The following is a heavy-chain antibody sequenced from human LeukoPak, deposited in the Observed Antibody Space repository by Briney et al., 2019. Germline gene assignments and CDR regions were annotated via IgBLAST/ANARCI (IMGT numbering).Heavy chain of an antibody. CDR3: AKVSARQYYFDY. Sequence: WRSLRLSCAASGLTFSSYGMHWVRQAPGKGLEWVAIVSYDGSNKYYADSVKGRFTISRDNSKNTLYLQMNSLRAEDTAAYYCAKVSARQYYFDYWGQGTLVTVSS. J-gene: IGHJ4*02. D-gene: IGHD6-25*01. V-gene: IGHV3-30*18. CDR2: VSYDGSNK. CDR1: GLTFSSYG.